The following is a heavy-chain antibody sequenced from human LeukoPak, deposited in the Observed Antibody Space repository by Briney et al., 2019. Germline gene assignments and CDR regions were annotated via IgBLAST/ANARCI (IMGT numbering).Heavy chain of an antibody. D-gene: IGHD3-22*01. V-gene: IGHV1-2*06. CDR2: INPNSGGT. Sequence: ASVKVSCKASGYTFTGYYMHWVRRAPGQGLEWMGRINPNSGGTNYAQKFQGRVTMTRDTSISTAYMELSRLRSDDTAVYYCARVRWDSGGYYEYYFDYWGQGTLVTVSS. CDR3: ARVRWDSGGYYEYYFDY. J-gene: IGHJ4*02. CDR1: GYTFTGYY.